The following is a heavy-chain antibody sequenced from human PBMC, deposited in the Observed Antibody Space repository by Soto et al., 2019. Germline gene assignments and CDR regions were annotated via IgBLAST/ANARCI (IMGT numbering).Heavy chain of an antibody. V-gene: IGHV3-30*18. Sequence: PGGSLRLSCAASGFTFSSYGMHWVRQAPGKGLEWVAVISYDGSHKYYTESVKGRFTISRDNSKNTLYLQMNSLRAEDTAVYYCAKAPVVVPAADTYYFDYWGQGTLVTVSS. D-gene: IGHD2-2*01. J-gene: IGHJ4*02. CDR3: AKAPVVVPAADTYYFDY. CDR1: GFTFSSYG. CDR2: ISYDGSHK.